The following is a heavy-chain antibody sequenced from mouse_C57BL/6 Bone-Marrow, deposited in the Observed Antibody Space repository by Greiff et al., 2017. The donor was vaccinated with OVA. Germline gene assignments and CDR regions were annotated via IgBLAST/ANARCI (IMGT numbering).Heavy chain of an antibody. Sequence: QVQLKESGAELVRPGASVTLSCKASGYTFTDYEMHWVKQTPVHGLEWIGAIDPETGGTAYNQKFKGKAILTADKSSSTAYMELRSLTSEDSAVYYCYYGGGYWGQGTTLTVSS. J-gene: IGHJ2*01. CDR1: GYTFTDYE. D-gene: IGHD1-1*01. CDR2: IDPETGGT. V-gene: IGHV1-15*01. CDR3: YYGGGY.